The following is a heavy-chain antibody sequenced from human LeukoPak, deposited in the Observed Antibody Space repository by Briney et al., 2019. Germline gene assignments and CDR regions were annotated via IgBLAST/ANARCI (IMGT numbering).Heavy chain of an antibody. CDR1: GYTFTGYY. CDR3: ARGIAAADGY. V-gene: IGHV1-2*02. J-gene: IGHJ4*02. CDR2: INPNSGGT. Sequence: ASVKVSCKASGYTFTGYYMHWVRQAPGQGLEWMGWINPNSGGTNYAEKFQGRVTMTRNTSISTAYMELSSLRSEDTAVYYCARGIAAADGYWGQGTLVTVSS. D-gene: IGHD6-13*01.